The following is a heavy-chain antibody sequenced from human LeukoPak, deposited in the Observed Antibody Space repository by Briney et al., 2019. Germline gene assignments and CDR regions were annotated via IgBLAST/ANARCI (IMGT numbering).Heavy chain of an antibody. Sequence: GASVKVSCKASGYTFTGYYMHWVRQAPGQGLEWMGRINPNSGGTNYAQKFQGRVTMTRDTSISTAYMELSRLRSDDTAVYYCARESGAPLEPTYYYDGTYWGQGTLVTVSS. CDR1: GYTFTGYY. J-gene: IGHJ4*02. CDR2: INPNSGGT. CDR3: ARESGAPLEPTYYYDGTY. D-gene: IGHD3-22*01. V-gene: IGHV1-2*06.